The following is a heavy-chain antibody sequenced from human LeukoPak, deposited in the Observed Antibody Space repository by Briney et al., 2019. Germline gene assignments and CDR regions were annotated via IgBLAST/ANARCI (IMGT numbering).Heavy chain of an antibody. CDR1: GFTFSSHW. Sequence: GGPLRLSCAASGFTFSSHWMHWVRHAPGKGLVWVSRISSDGSSTSFADSVKGRFTISRDNAENTLYLHMNSLRDEDTAVYFCARGPPDGSGSYYPGDYWGQGTLVTVSS. CDR3: ARGPPDGSGSYYPGDY. D-gene: IGHD3-10*01. J-gene: IGHJ4*02. CDR2: ISSDGSST. V-gene: IGHV3-74*01.